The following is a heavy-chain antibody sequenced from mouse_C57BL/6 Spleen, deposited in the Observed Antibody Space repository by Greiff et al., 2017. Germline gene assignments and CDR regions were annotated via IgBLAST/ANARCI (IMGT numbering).Heavy chain of an antibody. Sequence: VKLVESGAELVRPGASVTLSCKASGYTFTDYEMHWVKQTPVHGLEWIGAIDPETGGTAYNQKFKGKAILTADKSSSTAYMELRSLTSEDSAVYYCTRWVYWGQGTTLTGSS. CDR3: TRWVY. CDR1: GYTFTDYE. J-gene: IGHJ2*01. CDR2: IDPETGGT. V-gene: IGHV1-15*01.